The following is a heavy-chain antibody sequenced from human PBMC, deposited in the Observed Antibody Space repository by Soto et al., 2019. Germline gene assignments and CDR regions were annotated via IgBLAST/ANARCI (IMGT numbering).Heavy chain of an antibody. J-gene: IGHJ5*02. CDR1: RFTFSNYA. D-gene: IGHD1-1*01. Sequence: EVQLLQSGGGLVQPGGSLRLSCAASRFTFSNYAMSWVRQAPGRGLEWVSAISGPGNNAYYAESVRGRFTISRDNSRNTLYLQLNSLRIEDTAVYYCATDQPVDGWSATTGPGGAWGQGTLVTVSS. CDR2: ISGPGNNA. V-gene: IGHV3-23*01. CDR3: ATDQPVDGWSATTGPGGA.